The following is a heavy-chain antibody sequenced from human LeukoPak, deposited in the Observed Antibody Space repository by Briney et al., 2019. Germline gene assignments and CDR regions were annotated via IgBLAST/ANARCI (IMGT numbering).Heavy chain of an antibody. CDR3: ARSPNPSGGTGYNWFDP. V-gene: IGHV1-69*05. Sequence: SVKVSCKASGGTFSSYAIRWVRQAPGQGLEWMGGIIPIFGTANYAQKFQGRVTITTDESTSTAYMELSSLRSEDTAVYYCARSPNPSGGTGYNWFDPWGQGTLVTVSS. CDR2: IIPIFGTA. CDR1: GGTFSSYA. J-gene: IGHJ5*02. D-gene: IGHD2-15*01.